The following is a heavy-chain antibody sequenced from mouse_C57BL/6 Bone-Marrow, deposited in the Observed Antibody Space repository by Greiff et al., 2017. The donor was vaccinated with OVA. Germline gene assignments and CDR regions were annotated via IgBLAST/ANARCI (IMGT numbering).Heavy chain of an antibody. Sequence: VQLQQPGAELVKPGASVKVSCKASGYTFTSYWMHWVKQRPGQGLEWIGRIHPSDSDTNYNQKFKGKATLTADKSSSTAYMQLSSLTSVYSAVNYCAITTDWDFDVWGTGTTVTVSS. D-gene: IGHD1-1*01. J-gene: IGHJ1*03. CDR3: AITTDWDFDV. CDR2: IHPSDSDT. V-gene: IGHV1-74*01. CDR1: GYTFTSYW.